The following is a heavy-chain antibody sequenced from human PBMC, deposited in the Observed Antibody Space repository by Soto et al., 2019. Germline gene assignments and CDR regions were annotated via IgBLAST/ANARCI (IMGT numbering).Heavy chain of an antibody. J-gene: IGHJ5*02. CDR3: ARDLGGCSAGSCRYNWFDP. Sequence: ASVKVSCKASEDTFSSHAISWVRQAPGQGLEWMGGIIPIYGTTNYAQKFQDRVTITADTSTSTTYIELSSLRSDDTAVYYCARDLGGCSAGSCRYNWFDPWGQGTLVIVSS. CDR2: IIPIYGTT. D-gene: IGHD2-15*01. CDR1: EDTFSSHA. V-gene: IGHV1-69*06.